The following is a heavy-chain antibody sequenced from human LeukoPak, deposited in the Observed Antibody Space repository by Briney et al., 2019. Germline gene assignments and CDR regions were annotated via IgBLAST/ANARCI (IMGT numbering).Heavy chain of an antibody. J-gene: IGHJ4*02. CDR1: GYSFTSYW. CDR2: IYPGDSDT. CDR3: ARALRDFWSDYYPGVGY. Sequence: GESLKISCKGSGYSFTSYWIGWVRQMPGKGLEWMGIIYPGDSDTRYTPSFQGQVTMSADKSISTAYLQWSSLKASDTAMYYCARALRDFWSDYYPGVGYWGQGTLVTVSS. D-gene: IGHD3-3*01. V-gene: IGHV5-51*01.